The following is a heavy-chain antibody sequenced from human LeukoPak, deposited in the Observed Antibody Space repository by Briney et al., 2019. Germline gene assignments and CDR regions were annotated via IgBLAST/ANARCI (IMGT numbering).Heavy chain of an antibody. Sequence: ASVKVSCKASGSTFTSYGISWVRQAPGQGLEWMGWISAYNGNTNYAQKLQGRVTMTTDTSTSTAYMELRSLRSDDTAVYYCARDFYSITIFGVATSDNWCDPWGEGALVTVSS. V-gene: IGHV1-18*01. J-gene: IGHJ5*02. CDR2: ISAYNGNT. CDR3: ARDFYSITIFGVATSDNWCDP. D-gene: IGHD3-3*01. CDR1: GSTFTSYG.